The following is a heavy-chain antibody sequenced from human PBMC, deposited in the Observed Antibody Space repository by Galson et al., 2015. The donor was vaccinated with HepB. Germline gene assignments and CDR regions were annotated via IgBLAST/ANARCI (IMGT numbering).Heavy chain of an antibody. CDR1: GFTFRNFA. CDR3: AKDAYSYNQVFDPFDM. CDR2: VGGSTSDT. D-gene: IGHD3-16*02. Sequence: SLRLSCAAAGFTFRNFAMGWGRQAPGQGLEWVSTVGGSTSDTQYADRVKGRFTISREHSSNTLYFQMNILIAEDTDIYYCAKDAYSYNQVFDPFDMWGQWTMVTVSS. V-gene: IGHV3-23*01. J-gene: IGHJ3*02.